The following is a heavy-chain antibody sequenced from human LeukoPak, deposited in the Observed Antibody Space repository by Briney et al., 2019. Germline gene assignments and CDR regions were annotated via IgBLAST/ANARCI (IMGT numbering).Heavy chain of an antibody. CDR3: AKRGAEVGTTIAPGDY. D-gene: IGHD1-26*01. CDR1: GFTFDYYD. J-gene: IGHJ4*02. V-gene: IGHV3-23*01. CDR2: IGGSGGST. Sequence: GGSLRLSCAASGFTFDYYDMSWVRQAPGKGLEWVSAIGGSGGSTYYADSVKGRFTISRDSSKNTLYLQMNSLRAEDTAVYYCAKRGAEVGTTIAPGDYWGQGSLVTVSS.